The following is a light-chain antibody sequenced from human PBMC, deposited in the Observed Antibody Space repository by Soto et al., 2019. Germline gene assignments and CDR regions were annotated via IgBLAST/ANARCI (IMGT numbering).Light chain of an antibody. CDR2: DVS. CDR3: CSYAGSPRYV. J-gene: IGLJ1*01. CDR1: SSDVGGYNY. V-gene: IGLV2-11*01. Sequence: QAVVTQPRSVSGSPGQSVTISCTGTSSDVGGYNYVSWYQQHPGKAPKVMIYDVSERPSGVPDRFSGSKSGNTASLTISGLQAEDEADYYCCSYAGSPRYVFGTGTKQTVL.